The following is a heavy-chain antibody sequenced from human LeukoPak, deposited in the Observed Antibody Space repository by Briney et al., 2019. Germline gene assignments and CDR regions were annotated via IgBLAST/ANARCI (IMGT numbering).Heavy chain of an antibody. D-gene: IGHD6-13*01. CDR2: IYHSGST. CDR3: ARESQQLVEGYFDL. V-gene: IGHV4-30-2*01. Sequence: SETLSLTCALSVGSISGGGYSWSWIRQPPGEGLERIGYIYHSGSTYYNPSLKSRVTISVDRSKNQFSLKLSSVTAADTAVYYCARESQQLVEGYFDLWGRGTLVTVSS. CDR1: VGSISGGGYS. J-gene: IGHJ2*01.